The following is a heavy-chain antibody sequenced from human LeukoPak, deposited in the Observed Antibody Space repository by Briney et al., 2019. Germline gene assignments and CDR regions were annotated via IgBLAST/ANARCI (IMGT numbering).Heavy chain of an antibody. CDR1: VFTFGEYA. Sequence: GGSLRLSCTPSVFTFGEYAMSSFRQAPGKGLEWVGFIRSKAYGGTTEYAASLKGKITISRDDSKTIAYLQMSSLKTEDTAVFSCSLGRRSPDSWGQGTLVTVSS. CDR3: SLGRRSPDS. CDR2: IRSKAYGGTT. J-gene: IGHJ5*01. D-gene: IGHD5-24*01. V-gene: IGHV3-49*03.